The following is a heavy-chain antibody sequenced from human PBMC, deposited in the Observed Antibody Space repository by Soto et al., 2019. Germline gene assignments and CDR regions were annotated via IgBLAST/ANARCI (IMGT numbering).Heavy chain of an antibody. V-gene: IGHV3-7*01. CDR1: GFNVMSYW. CDR2: IKEDGSEI. J-gene: IGHJ3*01. Sequence: PGGSLRLSCAVSGFNVMSYWMSWVRQAPGKGLEWVASIKEDGSEIYYLHSVRGRFSISRDSAGNALHLTMNYLSAEDTGVYFCAKEGSGWHSPGSFDFWGRGTMVTVSS. CDR3: AKEGSGWHSPGSFDF. D-gene: IGHD6-19*01.